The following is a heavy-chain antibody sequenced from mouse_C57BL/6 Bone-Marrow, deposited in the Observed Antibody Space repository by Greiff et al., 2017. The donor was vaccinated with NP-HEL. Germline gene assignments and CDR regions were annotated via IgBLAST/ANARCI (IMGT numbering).Heavy chain of an antibody. V-gene: IGHV1-62-2*01. CDR2: FYPGSGSI. CDR3: ARNGYYYGSGYAVLYFDY. CDR1: GYTFTEYT. D-gene: IGHD1-1*01. J-gene: IGHJ2*01. Sequence: QVQLQQSGAELVKPGASVKLSCKASGYTFTEYTIHWVKQRSGQGLEWIGWFYPGSGSIKYNEKFKDKATLTADKSSSTVYMEHSRLTSEDSAVYFYARNGYYYGSGYAVLYFDYGGQGTTLTVSS.